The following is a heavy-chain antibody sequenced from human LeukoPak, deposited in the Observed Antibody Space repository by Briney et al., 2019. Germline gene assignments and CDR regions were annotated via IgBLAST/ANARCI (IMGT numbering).Heavy chain of an antibody. CDR3: ARPPYSSSWDPGWFDP. J-gene: IGHJ5*02. D-gene: IGHD6-13*01. CDR2: ISSSSDYT. V-gene: IGHV3-11*06. Sequence: PGGSLRLSCVASGFTFSDYYMSWIRQAPGKGLEWVSYISSSSDYTNYADSVRGRFTISRDNAKNSLYLQMNSLRAEDTDVYYCARPPYSSSWDPGWFDPWGQGTLITVSS. CDR1: GFTFSDYY.